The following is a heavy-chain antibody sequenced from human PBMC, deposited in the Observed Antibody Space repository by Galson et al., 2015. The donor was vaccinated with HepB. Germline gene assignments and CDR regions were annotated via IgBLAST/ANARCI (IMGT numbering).Heavy chain of an antibody. Sequence: SLRLSCAASGFTFSDYSMNWVRQAPGKGLEWVSSISSRSSYIYYAESLKGRFTISRDNARDSLFLQMNSLRPEDTAVYYCARDPSHDSSGYPFDSWGQGTLVTVSP. D-gene: IGHD3-22*01. J-gene: IGHJ4*02. CDR1: GFTFSDYS. V-gene: IGHV3-21*01. CDR3: ARDPSHDSSGYPFDS. CDR2: ISSRSSYI.